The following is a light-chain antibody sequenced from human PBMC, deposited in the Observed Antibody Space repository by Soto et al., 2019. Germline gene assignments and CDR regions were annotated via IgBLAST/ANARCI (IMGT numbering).Light chain of an antibody. Sequence: QSVLTQPPSVSGAPGQRVTISCTGSSSNIGAGYDVHWYQQLPGTAPKLLIYGNSNRPSGVPDRLSGSKSGTSASLAITGLQAEDEADYYCQSYDSSLSVLYVFGTGTKVTVL. CDR2: GNS. CDR1: SSNIGAGYD. V-gene: IGLV1-40*01. CDR3: QSYDSSLSVLYV. J-gene: IGLJ1*01.